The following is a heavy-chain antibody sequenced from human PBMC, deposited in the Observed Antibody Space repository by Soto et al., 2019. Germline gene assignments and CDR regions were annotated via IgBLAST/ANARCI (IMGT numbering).Heavy chain of an antibody. Sequence: GASVKVYFKASGGHFTTYTITFVRQAPGQGLEWMGKIIPFFGTTKYSQKFQGRVTITADESTSTAYMDLISLRSEDTAVYFCARDYTGTTTYYYGMDVWGQGTTVTVSS. CDR3: ARDYTGTTTYYYGMDV. V-gene: IGHV1-69*13. D-gene: IGHD1-1*01. CDR1: GGHFTTYT. J-gene: IGHJ6*01. CDR2: IIPFFGTT.